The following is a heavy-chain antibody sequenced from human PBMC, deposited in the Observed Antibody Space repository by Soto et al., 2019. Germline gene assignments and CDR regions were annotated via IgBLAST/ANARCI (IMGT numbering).Heavy chain of an antibody. CDR1: GFTFSSYA. CDR2: ISGSGGST. Sequence: GGSLGLSCAASGFTFSSYAMSWVRQAPGKGLEWVSAISGSGGSTYYADSVKGRFTISRDNSKNTLYLQMNSLRAEDTAVYYCAKVVTTMIVVVSPLDYWGQGTLVTVSS. D-gene: IGHD3-22*01. CDR3: AKVVTTMIVVVSPLDY. V-gene: IGHV3-23*01. J-gene: IGHJ4*02.